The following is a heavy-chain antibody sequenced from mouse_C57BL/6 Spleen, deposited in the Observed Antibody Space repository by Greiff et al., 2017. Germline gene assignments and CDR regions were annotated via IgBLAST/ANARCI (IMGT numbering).Heavy chain of an antibody. CDR3: ARANDGYYDSDY. Sequence: QVQLQQPGAELVRPGSSVKLSCKASGYTFTRYWMHWVKQRPIQGLEWIGNIDPSDSETHYNQKFKDKATLTVDKSSSTAYMQLSRLTSEDSAVYYWARANDGYYDSDYWGQGTTLTVSS. V-gene: IGHV1-52*01. CDR1: GYTFTRYW. CDR2: IDPSDSET. J-gene: IGHJ2*01. D-gene: IGHD2-3*01.